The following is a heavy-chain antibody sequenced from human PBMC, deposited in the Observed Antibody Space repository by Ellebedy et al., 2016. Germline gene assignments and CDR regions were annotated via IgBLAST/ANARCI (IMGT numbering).Heavy chain of an antibody. D-gene: IGHD2-2*01. V-gene: IGHV1-69*13. CDR3: ARVPSNCVGTSCHLDY. J-gene: IGHJ4*02. CDR2: IIPIFGTA. Sequence: SVKVSCXASGGTFSSYAISWVRQAPGQGLEWMGGIIPIFGTANYAQKFQGRVTITADESTSTAYMELSSLRSEDTAVYYCARVPSNCVGTSCHLDYWGQGTLATVSA. CDR1: GGTFSSYA.